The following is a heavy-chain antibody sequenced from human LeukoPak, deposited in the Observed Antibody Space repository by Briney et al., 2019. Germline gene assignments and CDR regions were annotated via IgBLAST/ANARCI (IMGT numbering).Heavy chain of an antibody. D-gene: IGHD3-22*01. CDR1: GGSISSYY. V-gene: IGHV4-59*01. CDR2: IYYSGST. J-gene: IGHJ4*02. CDR3: ASSPYYDSSGYSGD. Sequence: SETLSLTCTVSGGSISSYYWSWIRQPPGMGLEWIGYIYYSGSTNYNPSLKSRVTISVDTSKNQFSLKLSSVTAADTAVYYCASSPYYDSSGYSGDWGQGTLVTVSS.